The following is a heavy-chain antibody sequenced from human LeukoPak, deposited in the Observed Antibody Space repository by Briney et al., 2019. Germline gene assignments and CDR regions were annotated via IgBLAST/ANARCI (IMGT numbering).Heavy chain of an antibody. CDR3: ARDYYDSSGYYYGVGRLGTFYY. CDR1: GYTFTGYY. D-gene: IGHD3-22*01. V-gene: IGHV1-2*02. CDR2: INPNSGGT. Sequence: GASVKVSCKASGYTFTGYYMHWVRQAPGQGLEWMGWINPNSGGTNYAQKFQGRVTMTRDTSISTAYMELSRLRSDDTAVYYCARDYYDSSGYYYGVGRLGTFYYWGQGTLVTVSS. J-gene: IGHJ4*02.